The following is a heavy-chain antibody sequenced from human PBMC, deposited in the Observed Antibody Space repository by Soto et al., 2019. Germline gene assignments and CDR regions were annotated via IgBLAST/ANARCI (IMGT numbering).Heavy chain of an antibody. J-gene: IGHJ5*02. CDR2: IYYSGST. Sequence: QLQLQESGPGLVKPSETLSLTCTVSGGSISSSSYYWGWIRQPPGKGLEWIGSIYYSGSTYYNPYLKNRVTISVDTSKNQFSLKLSSVTAADTAVYYSARIFCSGYYPINWFDPRCQGTLVTVSS. D-gene: IGHD3-3*01. CDR1: GGSISSSSYY. CDR3: ARIFCSGYYPINWFDP. V-gene: IGHV4-39*01.